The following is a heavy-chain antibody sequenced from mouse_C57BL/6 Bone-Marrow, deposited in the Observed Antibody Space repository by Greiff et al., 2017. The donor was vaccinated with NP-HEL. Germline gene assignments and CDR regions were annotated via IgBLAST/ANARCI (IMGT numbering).Heavy chain of an antibody. Sequence: QVQLQQPGAELVKPGASVKMSCKASGYTFTSYWITWVKQRPGQGLEWIGDIYPGSGSTNYNEKFKSTATLTVDTSSSKAYMQLSSLTSEDSAVYYCARAYYYGLYWYFDVWGTGTTVTVSS. J-gene: IGHJ1*03. V-gene: IGHV1-55*01. CDR1: GYTFTSYW. D-gene: IGHD1-1*01. CDR2: IYPGSGST. CDR3: ARAYYYGLYWYFDV.